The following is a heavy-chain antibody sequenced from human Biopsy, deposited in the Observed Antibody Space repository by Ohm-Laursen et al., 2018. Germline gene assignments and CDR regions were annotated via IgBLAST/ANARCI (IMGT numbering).Heavy chain of an antibody. CDR2: IFNSANT. CDR3: ARGDYFDSNGYFWFDP. J-gene: IGHJ5*02. CDR1: GVSINGGRYY. D-gene: IGHD3-22*01. V-gene: IGHV4-31*01. Sequence: TLSLTCTVSGVSINGGRYYWNWIRHHPGKGLEWIGNIFNSANTYYNPSLKNLITISGDTSKNQFSLKLNSVTAADTAVYYCARGDYFDSNGYFWFDPWGQGTLVTVSS.